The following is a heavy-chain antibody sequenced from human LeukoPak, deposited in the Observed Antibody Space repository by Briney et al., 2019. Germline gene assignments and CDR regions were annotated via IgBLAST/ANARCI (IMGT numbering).Heavy chain of an antibody. CDR3: AKEGTHLAVAGRNAFDI. CDR1: GFTFSSYS. Sequence: GGSLRLSCAASGFTFSSYSINWVRQAPGKGLEWVSYISSSSSTIYYADSVKGRFTISRDNAKNSLYLQMNSLRAEDTAVYYCAKEGTHLAVAGRNAFDIWGQGTMVTVSS. D-gene: IGHD6-19*01. V-gene: IGHV3-48*01. J-gene: IGHJ3*02. CDR2: ISSSSSTI.